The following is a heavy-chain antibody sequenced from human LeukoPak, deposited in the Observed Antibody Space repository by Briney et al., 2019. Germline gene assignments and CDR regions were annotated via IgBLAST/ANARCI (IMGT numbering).Heavy chain of an antibody. CDR2: LNPSSGNT. CDR3: ARAGSYRYVLDY. V-gene: IGHV1-8*01. Sequence: ASVKVSCKASGYTFTSYDINWVRQASGQGLEWMGWLNPSSGNTGYAQNFQGRVTITRDTSISTAYMELSSLRSEDTAVYYCARAGSYRYVLDYWGQGTLVTVSS. J-gene: IGHJ4*02. D-gene: IGHD3-16*02. CDR1: GYTFTSYD.